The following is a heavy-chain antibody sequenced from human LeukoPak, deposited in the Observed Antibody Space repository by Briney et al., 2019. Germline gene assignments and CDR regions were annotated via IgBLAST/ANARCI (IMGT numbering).Heavy chain of an antibody. Sequence: SETLSLTCTVSGGSFSGYYWSWIRQPPGKGLEWIGEINHSGSTNYNPSLKSRVTISVDTSKNQFSLKLSSVTAADTAVYYCARVSDDGYDIPLDPWGQGTLVTVSS. V-gene: IGHV4-34*01. D-gene: IGHD3-9*01. CDR3: ARVSDDGYDIPLDP. CDR2: INHSGST. J-gene: IGHJ5*02. CDR1: GGSFSGYY.